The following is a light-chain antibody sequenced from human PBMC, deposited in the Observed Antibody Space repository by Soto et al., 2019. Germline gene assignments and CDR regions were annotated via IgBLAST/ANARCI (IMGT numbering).Light chain of an antibody. CDR3: QQRSNWPPTT. CDR1: QSVSSY. V-gene: IGKV3-11*01. CDR2: DAS. Sequence: EIVLTQSPATLSLSPGERATLSCRASQSVSSYLAWYQQKPGQAPRLLIYDASNRATGIPARFSGSGSGTDFTLTISSLEPEDFAVYYCQQRSNWPPTTFVQGPKLEIK. J-gene: IGKJ2*01.